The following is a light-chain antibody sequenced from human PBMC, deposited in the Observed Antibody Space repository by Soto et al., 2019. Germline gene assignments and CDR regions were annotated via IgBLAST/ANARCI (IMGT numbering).Light chain of an antibody. J-gene: IGKJ4*01. Sequence: EMVMTQSPASLSVSPGERATLTCRASESVSSKLAWYQQKPGQAPRLLIYGTSTRATGVPARFSGSGSGTEFTLTISSLQPEDYVVYYCQQRSNWPALTFSGGTKVEL. V-gene: IGKV3-15*01. CDR3: QQRSNWPALT. CDR1: ESVSSK. CDR2: GTS.